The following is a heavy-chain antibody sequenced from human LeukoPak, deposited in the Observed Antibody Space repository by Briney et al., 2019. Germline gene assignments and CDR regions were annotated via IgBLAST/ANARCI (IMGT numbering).Heavy chain of an antibody. CDR1: GYSISSGYY. CDR2: IYHSGNT. D-gene: IGHD2-15*01. V-gene: IGHV4-38-2*02. J-gene: IGHJ4*02. CDR3: ASEPERAYCSGGSCSYYFDY. Sequence: SETXSLTCTVSGYSISSGYYWGWIRQPPGKGLEWIGIIYHSGNTYYNPSLKSRVALSVDTSKSQFSLKLTSVTAADTAVYYCASEPERAYCSGGSCSYYFDYWGQGTLVTVSS.